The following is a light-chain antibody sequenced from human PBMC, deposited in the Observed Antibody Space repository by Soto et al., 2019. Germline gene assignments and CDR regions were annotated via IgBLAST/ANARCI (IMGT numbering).Light chain of an antibody. CDR2: GAS. Sequence: EIVMTQSPATLAVSPGERATLSCRASQSVSSSFAWYQQKPGQAPRLLIYGASTRATGIPARFSGSGSATEFTLTISSLQSEDFAVYYCQQYNNWPPYTFGQATKLEIK. J-gene: IGKJ2*01. CDR1: QSVSSS. V-gene: IGKV3-15*01. CDR3: QQYNNWPPYT.